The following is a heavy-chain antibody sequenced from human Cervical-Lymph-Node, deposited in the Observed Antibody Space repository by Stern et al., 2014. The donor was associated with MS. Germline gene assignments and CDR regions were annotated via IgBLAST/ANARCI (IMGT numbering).Heavy chain of an antibody. D-gene: IGHD3-10*01. Sequence: VQLVESGAEVKKPGSSVKVSCEASGGSFSDYALSWVRQAPGQGLEWMGGIIPIFGIANYAQKFQGRVTITTDKFPSPAYMELRSLRSEDTAVYYCARTYCYGTGTYSYHYYGMDVWGQGTTVTVSS. J-gene: IGHJ6*02. CDR3: ARTYCYGTGTYSYHYYGMDV. CDR1: GGSFSDYA. CDR2: IIPIFGIA. V-gene: IGHV1-69*17.